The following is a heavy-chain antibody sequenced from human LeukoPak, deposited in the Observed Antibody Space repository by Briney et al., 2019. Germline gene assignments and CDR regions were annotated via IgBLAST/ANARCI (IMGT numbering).Heavy chain of an antibody. J-gene: IGHJ6*03. D-gene: IGHD4-17*01. V-gene: IGHV4-39*07. CDR1: GDSISSYY. Sequence: NPSETLSLTCTVSGDSISSYYWGWIRQPPGKGLEWIGSIYYSGSTYYNPSLKSRVTISVDTSKNQFSLKLSSVTTADTAVYYCARAGVTIYYYYYMDVWGKGTTVTVSS. CDR2: IYYSGST. CDR3: ARAGVTIYYYYYMDV.